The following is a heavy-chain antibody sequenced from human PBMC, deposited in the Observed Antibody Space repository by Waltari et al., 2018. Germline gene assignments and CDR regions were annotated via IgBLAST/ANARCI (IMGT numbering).Heavy chain of an antibody. CDR1: GFTFGDYA. V-gene: IGHV3-49*03. D-gene: IGHD2-2*02. J-gene: IGHJ4*02. CDR2: IRSKAYGGTT. Sequence: EVQLVESGGGLVQPGRSLRLSCTASGFTFGDYAMSWFRQAPGKGLEWVGFIRSKAYGGTTEYAASVKGRFTISRDDSKSSAYLQMNSLKTEDTAVYYCTRDRRCSSTSCYKGYYFDYWGQGTLVTVSS. CDR3: TRDRRCSSTSCYKGYYFDY.